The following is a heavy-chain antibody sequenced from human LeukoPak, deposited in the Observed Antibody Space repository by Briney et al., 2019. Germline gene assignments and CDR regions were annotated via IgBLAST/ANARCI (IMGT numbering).Heavy chain of an antibody. J-gene: IGHJ3*02. CDR2: INSNSGGT. Sequence: ASVKVSCKASGYTFIGHYMHCVRQAPGQGLEWMGWINSNSGGTKYAQKFQGSVIMTRDTSISTAYMELSRLKSDDTAVYYCARGQIHSCSDAFDIWGQGTTVTVSS. D-gene: IGHD5-18*01. CDR1: GYTFIGHY. CDR3: ARGQIHSCSDAFDI. V-gene: IGHV1-2*02.